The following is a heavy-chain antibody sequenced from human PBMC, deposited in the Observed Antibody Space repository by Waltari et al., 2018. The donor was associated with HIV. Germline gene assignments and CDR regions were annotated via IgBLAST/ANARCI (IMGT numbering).Heavy chain of an antibody. J-gene: IGHJ6*02. V-gene: IGHV3-7*01. CDR2: IKDDGSEK. D-gene: IGHD1-26*01. Sequence: EVQLMQSGGGLVQSGGSLRLSCAASGFTFTTYWMSWVRQTPGKGLKWVAYIKDDGSEKYYMGSVKGRFTISRDNAKNSMFLQMNSLRAEDTAVYYCARIGTFPHNYAIDFWGQGTTVTVSS. CDR3: ARIGTFPHNYAIDF. CDR1: GFTFTTYW.